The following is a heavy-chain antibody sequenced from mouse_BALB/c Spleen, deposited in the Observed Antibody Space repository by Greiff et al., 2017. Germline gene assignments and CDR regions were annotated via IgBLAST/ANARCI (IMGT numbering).Heavy chain of an antibody. CDR2: ISYSGST. Sequence: EVKLQESGPGLVKPSQSLSLTCTVTGYSITSDYAWNWIRQFPGNKLEWMGYISYSGSTSYNPSLKSRISITRDTSKNQFFLQLNSVTTEDTATYYCARAYGNYGYWGQGTTLTVSS. V-gene: IGHV3-2*02. J-gene: IGHJ2*01. CDR3: ARAYGNYGY. D-gene: IGHD2-10*02. CDR1: GYSITSDYA.